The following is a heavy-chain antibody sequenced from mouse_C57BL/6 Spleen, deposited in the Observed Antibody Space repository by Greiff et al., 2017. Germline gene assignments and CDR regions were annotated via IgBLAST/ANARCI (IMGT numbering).Heavy chain of an antibody. Sequence: QVHVKQSGAELVKPGASVKMSCKASGYTFTSYWITWVKQRPGQGLEWIGDIYPGSGSTNYNEKFKSKATLTVDTSSSTAYMQLSSLTSEDSAVYYCAREPKNSNYFYWGQGTTLTVSS. V-gene: IGHV1-55*01. J-gene: IGHJ2*01. CDR1: GYTFTSYW. CDR3: AREPKNSNYFY. CDR2: IYPGSGST. D-gene: IGHD2-5*01.